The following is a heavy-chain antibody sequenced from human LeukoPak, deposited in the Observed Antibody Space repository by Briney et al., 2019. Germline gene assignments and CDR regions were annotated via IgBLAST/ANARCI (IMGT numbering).Heavy chain of an antibody. CDR3: ATPGGLWWELVDY. Sequence: GGSLRLSCAASGFTFSSYAMSWVRQAPGKGLEWVSAISGSGGSTYYADSVKGRFTISRDNSKNTLYLQMNSLRAQDRAVYYCATPGGLWWELVDYWGQGTLVTVSS. V-gene: IGHV3-23*01. CDR1: GFTFSSYA. D-gene: IGHD1-26*01. J-gene: IGHJ4*02. CDR2: ISGSGGST.